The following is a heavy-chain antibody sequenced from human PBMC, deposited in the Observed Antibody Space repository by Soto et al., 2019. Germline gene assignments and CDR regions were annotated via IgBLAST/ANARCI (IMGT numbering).Heavy chain of an antibody. CDR3: AKVWGKDYYYYGMDV. V-gene: IGHV3-23*01. J-gene: IGHJ6*02. Sequence: GGSQRLSCAASGFTFSSYARSWVRQAPGKGLEWVSAISGSGGSTYYADSVKGRFTISRDNSKNTLYLQMNSLRAEDTAVYYCAKVWGKDYYYYGMDVWGQGTTVTVSS. CDR1: GFTFSSYA. CDR2: ISGSGGST. D-gene: IGHD3-16*01.